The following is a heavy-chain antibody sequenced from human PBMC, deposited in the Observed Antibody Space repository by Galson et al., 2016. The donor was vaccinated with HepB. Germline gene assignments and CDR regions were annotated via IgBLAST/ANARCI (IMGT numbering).Heavy chain of an antibody. CDR1: GGSISSYY. D-gene: IGHD1-26*01. V-gene: IGHV4-4*07. CDR2: IYSSGST. CDR3: ARVVPPVRFGSEYYFDC. J-gene: IGHJ4*02. Sequence: SETLSLTCTVSGGSISSYYWSWIRQPAGKGLEWIGRIYSSGSTNYNPSLKSRVTMSVDTSKNQFSLKLSSVTAADTAVYYCARVVPPVRFGSEYYFDCWGQGTLVTVSS.